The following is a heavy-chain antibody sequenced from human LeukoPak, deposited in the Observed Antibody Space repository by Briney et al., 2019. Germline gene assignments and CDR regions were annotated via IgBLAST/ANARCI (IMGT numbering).Heavy chain of an antibody. D-gene: IGHD6-6*01. V-gene: IGHV1-69*05. CDR2: IIPIFGTA. CDR3: ATATGGEQLVLFDY. CDR1: GGTFSSYA. J-gene: IGHJ4*02. Sequence: SVKVSCKASGGTFSSYAISWVRQAPGQGLEWMGGIIPIFGTANYAQKFQGRVTITTDESTSTAYMELSSLRSEDTAVYYCATATGGEQLVLFDYWGQGTLVTVSS.